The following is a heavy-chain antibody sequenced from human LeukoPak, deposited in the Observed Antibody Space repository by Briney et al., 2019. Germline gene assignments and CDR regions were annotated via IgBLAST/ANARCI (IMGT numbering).Heavy chain of an antibody. CDR2: IYHSGST. CDR1: GGSISSGGYS. Sequence: SETLSLTCAVSGGSISSGGYSWSWIRQPPGKGLEWIGYIYHSGSTYYNPSLKSRVTISVDRSKNQFSLKLSSVTAADTAVYYCARGGVVALSYWGQGTLVTVSP. D-gene: IGHD2-2*01. V-gene: IGHV4-30-2*01. J-gene: IGHJ4*02. CDR3: ARGGVVALSY.